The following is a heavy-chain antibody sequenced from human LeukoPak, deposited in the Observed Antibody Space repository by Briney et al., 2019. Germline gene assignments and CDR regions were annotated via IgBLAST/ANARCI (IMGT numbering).Heavy chain of an antibody. V-gene: IGHV1-46*01. CDR3: ARVVLTGYIPYDY. CDR1: GYTFTSYY. D-gene: IGHD3-9*01. CDR2: INPTGGDI. Sequence: ASVKVSCKASGYTFTSYYMHWVRQAPGQGLEWMGVINPTGGDISYAQKFQGRVTMTRDTSTSTVYMEVSSLRSEDTAVYYCARVVLTGYIPYDYRGQGTLVTVSS. J-gene: IGHJ4*02.